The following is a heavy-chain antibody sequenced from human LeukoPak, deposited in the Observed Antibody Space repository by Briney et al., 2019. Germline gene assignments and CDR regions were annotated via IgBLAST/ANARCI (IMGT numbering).Heavy chain of an antibody. V-gene: IGHV4-34*01. J-gene: IGHJ4*02. Sequence: PSETLSLTCAIYTESYRDSLSASYWSWIRRPPGKGLEWIGEIDRCGTTNYSPSLKSRVTISMQTSKSQFSLNLNSVTDADTAVYYCARRGGGNYPYYFDYWGRGTPVTASP. D-gene: IGHD3-16*01. CDR3: ARRGGGNYPYYFDY. CDR1: TESYRDSLSASY. CDR2: IDRCGTT.